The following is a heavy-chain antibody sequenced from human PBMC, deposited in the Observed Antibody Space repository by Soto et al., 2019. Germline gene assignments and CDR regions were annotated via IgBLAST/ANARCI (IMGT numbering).Heavy chain of an antibody. D-gene: IGHD3-10*01. V-gene: IGHV3-23*01. CDR2: ISGSGASI. Sequence: PGGSLRLSCAASGFTFSSYAMSWVRQAPGKGLEWVSAISGSGASIYYADSVKGRFTISRDNSKNTLYLQMNSLRAEDTAVYYCARSISALVRYYYYGMDVWGQGTTVTVSS. CDR3: ARSISALVRYYYYGMDV. J-gene: IGHJ6*02. CDR1: GFTFSSYA.